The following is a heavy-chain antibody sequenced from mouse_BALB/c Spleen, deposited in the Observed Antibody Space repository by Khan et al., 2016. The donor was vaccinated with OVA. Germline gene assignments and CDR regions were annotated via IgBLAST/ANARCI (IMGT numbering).Heavy chain of an antibody. Sequence: EVELVESGGGLVQPGGSRKLSCAASGFTFNSYGMHWVRQAPEKGLEWVAYISGDSNTIYYADTVKGRFTISRDNPKNTLFLQMTSLMYEDTAMYYCATSYFFAYYFDYWGPGTSVTVS. CDR3: ATSYFFAYYFDY. J-gene: IGHJ2*02. CDR2: ISGDSNTI. D-gene: IGHD1-1*01. CDR1: GFTFNSYG. V-gene: IGHV5-17*02.